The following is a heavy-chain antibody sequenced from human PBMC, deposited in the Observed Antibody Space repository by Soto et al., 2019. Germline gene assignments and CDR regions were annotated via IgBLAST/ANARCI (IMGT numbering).Heavy chain of an antibody. CDR3: ARDSRHVVVVAANGMDV. V-gene: IGHV3-33*08. CDR1: GFPFSSYG. D-gene: IGHD2-15*01. Sequence: PGGSLRLSCEASGFPFSSYGMHWVRKAPGKGLEWVAVIWYDGSNKYYADSVKGRFTISRDNSKNTLYLQMNSLRAEDTAVYYCARDSRHVVVVAANGMDVWGQGTTVTVSS. CDR2: IWYDGSNK. J-gene: IGHJ6*02.